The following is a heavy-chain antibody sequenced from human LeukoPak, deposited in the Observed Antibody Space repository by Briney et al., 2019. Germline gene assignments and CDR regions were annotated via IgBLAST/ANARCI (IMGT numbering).Heavy chain of an antibody. D-gene: IGHD1-7*01. CDR2: IYYSGST. CDR3: ARDRNWNYDGNYYYMDV. CDR1: GGSISNSDYY. J-gene: IGHJ6*03. V-gene: IGHV4-39*07. Sequence: SETLSLTCSVSGGSISNSDYYWGWIRQPPGKGLEWIGNIYYSGSTYYNPSLKSRVTISVDTSKNQFSLKLSSVTAADTAVYYCARDRNWNYDGNYYYMDVWGKGATVTVSS.